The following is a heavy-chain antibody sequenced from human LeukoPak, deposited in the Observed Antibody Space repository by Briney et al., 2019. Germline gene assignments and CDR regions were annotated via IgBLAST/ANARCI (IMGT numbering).Heavy chain of an antibody. CDR3: ARGPNSRITIQSL. J-gene: IGHJ4*02. CDR2: ISGSGGST. CDR1: GFTFSSYA. D-gene: IGHD1-14*01. Sequence: TGGSLRLSCAASGFTFSSYAMSWIRQAPGKGLEWVSAISGSGGSTYYADSVKGRFTISRDNSKNTLYLQMNSLRAEDTAVYYCARGPNSRITIQSLWGQRTRVSVFS. V-gene: IGHV3-23*01.